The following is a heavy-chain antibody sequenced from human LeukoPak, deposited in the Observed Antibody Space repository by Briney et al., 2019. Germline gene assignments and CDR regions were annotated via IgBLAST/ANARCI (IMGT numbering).Heavy chain of an antibody. Sequence: GASVKVSCKASGGTFSSYAISWVRQAPGQGLEWMGGIIPIFGTTNYALKYKGRVTITTDESTSTAYMELSSLRSEDTAVYYCTSNILGTRKGNLYYYYYYMDVWGKGTTVTVSS. CDR2: IIPIFGTT. J-gene: IGHJ6*03. V-gene: IGHV1-69*05. CDR1: GGTFSSYA. D-gene: IGHD4-23*01. CDR3: TSNILGTRKGNLYYYYYYMDV.